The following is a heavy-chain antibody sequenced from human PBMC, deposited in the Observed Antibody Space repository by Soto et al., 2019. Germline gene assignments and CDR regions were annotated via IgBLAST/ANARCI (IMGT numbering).Heavy chain of an antibody. J-gene: IGHJ4*02. CDR3: ISTLGARFDY. D-gene: IGHD1-26*01. V-gene: IGHV1-46*03. CDR1: GYTFTSQN. Sequence: QVQLVQSGAEVKKSGASVKVSCKASGYTFTSQNMHWVRQAPGQGLEWMGVINPSIGTTTYAQKFQGRVTMTSDTSTSSVYMEVSSLRSEDTDVYYCISTLGARFDYLGQGTLVTVSS. CDR2: INPSIGTT.